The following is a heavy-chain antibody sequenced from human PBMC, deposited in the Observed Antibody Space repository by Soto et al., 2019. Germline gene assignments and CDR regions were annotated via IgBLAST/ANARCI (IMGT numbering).Heavy chain of an antibody. Sequence: GGSLRLSCAASGFTFSSYAMSWVRQAPGKGLEWVSAISGSGGSTYYADSVKGRFTISRDNSKNTLYLQMNSLRAEDTAVYYCAKWGGGYSSGWEYYFDYWGQGTLVTVSS. D-gene: IGHD6-19*01. CDR1: GFTFSSYA. CDR2: ISGSGGST. V-gene: IGHV3-23*01. CDR3: AKWGGGYSSGWEYYFDY. J-gene: IGHJ4*02.